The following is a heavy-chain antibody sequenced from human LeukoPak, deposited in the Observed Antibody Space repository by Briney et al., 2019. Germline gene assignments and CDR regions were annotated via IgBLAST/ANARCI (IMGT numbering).Heavy chain of an antibody. Sequence: ASVKVSCXASGYTFTGYYMHWVRQAPGQGLEWMGRINPNSGGTNYAQKFQGRVTMTRDTSISTAYMDLSRLSSDDTAVYYCAVIDDTSGYSYFDYWGQGSLVIVSS. CDR1: GYTFTGYY. D-gene: IGHD3-22*01. CDR3: AVIDDTSGYSYFDY. CDR2: INPNSGGT. J-gene: IGHJ4*02. V-gene: IGHV1-2*06.